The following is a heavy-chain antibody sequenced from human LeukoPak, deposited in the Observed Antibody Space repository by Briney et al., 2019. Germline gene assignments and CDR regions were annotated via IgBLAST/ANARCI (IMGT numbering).Heavy chain of an antibody. CDR3: ARWGSGSYSSFDY. D-gene: IGHD1-26*01. J-gene: IGHJ4*02. CDR2: ISSNGGST. V-gene: IGHV3-64*01. CDR1: GFTPSSYA. Sequence: GGSLRLSCAASGFTPSSYAMHWVRQAPGRGLGYVSAISSNGGSTYYANSVKGRFTSSRDNSKNTLYLQMGSLRAEDMAVYYGARWGSGSYSSFDYWGQGNLVTVSS.